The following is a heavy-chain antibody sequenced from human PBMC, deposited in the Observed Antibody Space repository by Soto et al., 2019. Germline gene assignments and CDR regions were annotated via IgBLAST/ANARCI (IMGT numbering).Heavy chain of an antibody. V-gene: IGHV1-69*13. CDR3: SRDFSAYYYYYGMDV. CDR1: GGTSSSYA. D-gene: IGHD3-3*01. Sequence: ASVKVSCKASGGTSSSYAISWVRQAPGQGLEWMGVIIPIFGTANYAQKFQGRVTITADESTSTAYMELSSLRSEDTAVYYCSRDFSAYYYYYGMDVWGQGTTVTVSS. CDR2: IIPIFGTA. J-gene: IGHJ6*02.